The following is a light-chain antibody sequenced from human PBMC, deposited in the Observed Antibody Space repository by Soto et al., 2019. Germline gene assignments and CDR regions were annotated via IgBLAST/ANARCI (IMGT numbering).Light chain of an antibody. Sequence: DIQMTQSPSSLSASVGDRVTITCRASQSISSYLNWYQQKPGKAPKLLIYAASSLQSGVPSRFSGSGSGTEFTLTISSLQSEDFAVYYCQQYNNWPLTWTFGQGTKVDIK. CDR1: QSISSY. CDR2: AAS. V-gene: IGKV1-39*01. J-gene: IGKJ1*01. CDR3: QQYNNWPLTWT.